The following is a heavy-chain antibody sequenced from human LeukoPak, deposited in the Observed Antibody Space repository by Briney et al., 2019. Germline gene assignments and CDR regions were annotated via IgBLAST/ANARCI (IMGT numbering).Heavy chain of an antibody. Sequence: GGSLRLSCAASGFTFSSYWMHWVRQAPGKGLVWVSRINGDGRSTTYADSVKGRFTISRDNAKNTLYLQMNSLRAEDTAVYYCARDGRTIFGVAHYYYYYMDVWGKGTTVTVSS. V-gene: IGHV3-74*01. CDR3: ARDGRTIFGVAHYYYYYMDV. CDR2: INGDGRST. D-gene: IGHD3-3*01. CDR1: GFTFSSYW. J-gene: IGHJ6*03.